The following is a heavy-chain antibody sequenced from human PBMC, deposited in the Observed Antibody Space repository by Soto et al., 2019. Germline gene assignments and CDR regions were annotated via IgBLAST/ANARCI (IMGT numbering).Heavy chain of an antibody. CDR3: ARVGGSGSYDY. CDR1: GGSISSYY. CDR2: IYYSGST. J-gene: IGHJ4*02. D-gene: IGHD3-10*01. Sequence: QVQLQESGPGLVKPSETLSLTCTVSGGSISSYYWSWIRQPPGKGLEWIGYIYYSGSTNYNPSLKSRVTISVDTSKNQFSLKLSCVTAADTAVYYCARVGGSGSYDYWGQGTLVTVSS. V-gene: IGHV4-59*01.